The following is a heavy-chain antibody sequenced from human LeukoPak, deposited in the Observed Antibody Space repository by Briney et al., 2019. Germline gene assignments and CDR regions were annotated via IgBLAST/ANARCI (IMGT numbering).Heavy chain of an antibody. D-gene: IGHD5-18*01. Sequence: ASVKLSCKASGGTFSSYAISWVRQAPGPGLEWRGRIIPILAIANYAQKFQGRVTITADKSTSTAYMELSSLRSEDTAVYYCARDPGSGIQLWLTYYYGMDVWGQGTTVTVSS. V-gene: IGHV1-69*04. J-gene: IGHJ6*02. CDR3: ARDPGSGIQLWLTYYYGMDV. CDR2: IIPILAIA. CDR1: GGTFSSYA.